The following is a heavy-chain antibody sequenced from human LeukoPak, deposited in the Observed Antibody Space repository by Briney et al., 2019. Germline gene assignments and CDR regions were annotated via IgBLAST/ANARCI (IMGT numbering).Heavy chain of an antibody. J-gene: IGHJ4*02. D-gene: IGHD6-6*01. CDR1: GGSISSGSYY. V-gene: IGHV4-61*02. CDR2: IHTSRST. Sequence: PSETLSLTCTVSGGSISSGSYYWSWIRQPAGKGLEWIGRIHTSRSTNYNPSLKSRVTISLDTSENQFSLKLSSVTAADTAVYYCARGRDGSSYYFDYWGQGTLVTVSS. CDR3: ARGRDGSSYYFDY.